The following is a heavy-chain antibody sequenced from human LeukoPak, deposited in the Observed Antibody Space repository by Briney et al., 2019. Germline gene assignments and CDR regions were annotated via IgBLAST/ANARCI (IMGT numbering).Heavy chain of an antibody. Sequence: SETLSLTCAVYGGSFSGYYWSWIRQPPGKGLEWIGEINHSGSTNYNPSLKSRVTISVDTSKNQFSLKLSSVTAADTAVYYCARDGLNYSSSWVGFGYWGQGTLVTVSS. CDR3: ARDGLNYSSSWVGFGY. J-gene: IGHJ4*02. V-gene: IGHV4-34*01. D-gene: IGHD6-13*01. CDR1: GGSFSGYY. CDR2: INHSGST.